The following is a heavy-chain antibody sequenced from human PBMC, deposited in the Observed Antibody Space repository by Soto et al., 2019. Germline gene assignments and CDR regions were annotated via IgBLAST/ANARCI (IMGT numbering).Heavy chain of an antibody. D-gene: IGHD2-2*01. CDR1: GGSISSSNYH. V-gene: IGHV4-39*01. Sequence: SETLSLTCTVSGGSISSSNYHWVCSRQPPGKGLEWIGTIYYSGNTYYNPSLKSRVTMSMDASKNQFSLTLSSVAVADTAVYYCSRLTNARPGDDWGQGTLVTVSS. CDR2: IYYSGNT. CDR3: SRLTNARPGDD. J-gene: IGHJ4*02.